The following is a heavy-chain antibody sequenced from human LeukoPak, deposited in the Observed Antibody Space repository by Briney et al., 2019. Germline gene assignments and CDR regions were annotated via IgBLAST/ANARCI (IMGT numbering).Heavy chain of an antibody. J-gene: IGHJ6*01. V-gene: IGHV3-33*06. CDR2: IWFDGSKK. Sequence: GGSLRLSCSTSGFIFSNQGFYWVRQAPGKGLSWVALIWFDGSKKYYADSVKGRFTISRDDSKNTLYLEMNSLRVDDTAVYYCAKDRSVASLDVWGQGTTVTVSS. CDR1: GFIFSNQG. CDR3: AKDRSVASLDV. D-gene: IGHD6-25*01.